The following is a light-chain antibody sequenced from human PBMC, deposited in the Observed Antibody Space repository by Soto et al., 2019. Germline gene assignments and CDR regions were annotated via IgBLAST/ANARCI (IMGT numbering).Light chain of an antibody. V-gene: IGKV2-28*01. Sequence: DIVMTQSPLSLPVTPGEPASISCRSSQSLLHSNGYNYLDWYLQKPGQSQQLLIYLGSNRASGVPDRFSGCGSGTDFTLKISRVEADEVGVYYCMQALQTPYTFGQGTKLEIK. CDR1: QSLLHSNGYNY. CDR2: LGS. CDR3: MQALQTPYT. J-gene: IGKJ2*01.